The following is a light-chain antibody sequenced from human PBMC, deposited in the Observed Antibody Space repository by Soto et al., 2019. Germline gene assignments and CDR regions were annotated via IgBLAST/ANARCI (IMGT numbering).Light chain of an antibody. V-gene: IGKV3-20*01. CDR3: QQSVGSPPWT. CDR1: HSVISTF. CDR2: GAS. Sequence: EIVLTQSPATLSLSPGERATLSCRASHSVISTFLAWYQQRPGQAPRLLISGASNRATGIPDRFSGSGSGTDFTLTIDRLEPEDFAVYYCQQSVGSPPWTFGQGTKVDIK. J-gene: IGKJ1*01.